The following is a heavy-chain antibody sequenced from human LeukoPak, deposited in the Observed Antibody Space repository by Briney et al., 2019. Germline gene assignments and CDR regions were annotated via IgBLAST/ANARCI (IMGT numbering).Heavy chain of an antibody. D-gene: IGHD6-13*01. CDR3: ARGGRYSSSSLAY. CDR2: INPNSGGT. Sequence: AASVKVSCKASGYTFTSYGVSRVRQAPGQGLEWMGWINPNSGGTNYAQKFQGRVTMTRDTSISTAYMELSRLRSDDTAVYYCARGGRYSSSSLAYWGQGTLVTVSP. CDR1: GYTFTSYG. J-gene: IGHJ4*02. V-gene: IGHV1-2*02.